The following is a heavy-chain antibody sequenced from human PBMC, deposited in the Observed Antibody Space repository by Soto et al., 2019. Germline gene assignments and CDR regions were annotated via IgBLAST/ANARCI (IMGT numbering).Heavy chain of an antibody. V-gene: IGHV3-30-3*01. CDR1: GFTFSSYA. D-gene: IGHD4-17*01. CDR3: ARDQGADYGGNLDYYYGMDV. J-gene: IGHJ6*02. Sequence: GGSLRLSCAASGFTFSSYAMHWVRQAPGKGLEWVAVISYDGSNKYYADSVKGRFTISRDNSKNTLYLQMNSLRAEDTAVYYCARDQGADYGGNLDYYYGMDVWGQGTTVTVSS. CDR2: ISYDGSNK.